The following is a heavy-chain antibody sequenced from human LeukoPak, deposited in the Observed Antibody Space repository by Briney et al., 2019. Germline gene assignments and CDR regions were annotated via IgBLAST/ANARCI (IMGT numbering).Heavy chain of an antibody. D-gene: IGHD2-2*01. Sequence: SETLSLTCAVYGGSFSGYYWSWIRQPPGKGLEWIGEINHSGSTNYNPSLKSRVTISVDTSKNQFSLKLSSVTAADTAVYYCAREDCSSTSRYEDYWGQGTLVTVSS. CDR1: GGSFSGYY. V-gene: IGHV4-34*01. CDR3: AREDCSSTSRYEDY. J-gene: IGHJ4*02. CDR2: INHSGST.